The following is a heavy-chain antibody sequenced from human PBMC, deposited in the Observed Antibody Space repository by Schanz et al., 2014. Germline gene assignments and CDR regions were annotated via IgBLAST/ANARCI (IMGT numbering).Heavy chain of an antibody. J-gene: IGHJ3*02. V-gene: IGHV3-66*02. CDR1: GFTFSDYA. D-gene: IGHD3-10*01. CDR3: AKVMVRGVMNDAFDI. Sequence: EVQLVESGGGLVQPGGSLRLSCAASGFTFSDYAMSWVRQAPGKGLEWVSVIYSGGSTYYADSVKGRFTISRDNSKNTMFLQMNSLRAEDTALYYCAKVMVRGVMNDAFDIWGQGTMVTVSS. CDR2: IYSGGST.